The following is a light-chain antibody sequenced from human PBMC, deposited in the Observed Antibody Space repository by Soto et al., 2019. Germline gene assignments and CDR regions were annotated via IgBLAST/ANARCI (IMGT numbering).Light chain of an antibody. Sequence: EIVLTQSPVTLSLSPGERATLSCRASQSVSTYLAWYQQKPGQAPRLLIYDAFKRATGIPARFSGSGSGTDFTRTISSLEPEDFAVYYCQQRSNWPSTFGGGTKVEIK. J-gene: IGKJ4*01. V-gene: IGKV3-11*01. CDR1: QSVSTY. CDR2: DAF. CDR3: QQRSNWPST.